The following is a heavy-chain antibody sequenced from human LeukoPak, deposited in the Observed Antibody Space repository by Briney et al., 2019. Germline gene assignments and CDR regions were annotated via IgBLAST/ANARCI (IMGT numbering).Heavy chain of an antibody. Sequence: PGGSLRLSCAASGFTVSSNYMSWVRQAPGKGLEWVSVIYSGGSTYYADSVKGRFTISRDNSKNTLYLQMNSLRAEDTAVYYCARDKYYGSGSYYPFGYWGQGTLVTVSS. CDR3: ARDKYYGSGSYYPFGY. CDR1: GFTVSSNY. D-gene: IGHD3-10*01. CDR2: IYSGGST. J-gene: IGHJ4*02. V-gene: IGHV3-53*01.